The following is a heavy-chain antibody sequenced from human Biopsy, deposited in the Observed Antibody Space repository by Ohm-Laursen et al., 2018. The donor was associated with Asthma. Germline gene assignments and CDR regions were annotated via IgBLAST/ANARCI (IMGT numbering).Heavy chain of an antibody. CDR2: ISFDGSNK. J-gene: IGHJ4*02. CDR3: AKDVFPGWELRRGPDY. D-gene: IGHD1-26*01. Sequence: SLRLSCAATGFTFSNYGMHWARQAPGKGLDWVAVISFDGSNKNYTDSVKGRFTISRDNSRNTLHLQMNSLRAEDTAVYYCAKDVFPGWELRRGPDYWGQGTLGTVSS. CDR1: GFTFSNYG. V-gene: IGHV3-30*18.